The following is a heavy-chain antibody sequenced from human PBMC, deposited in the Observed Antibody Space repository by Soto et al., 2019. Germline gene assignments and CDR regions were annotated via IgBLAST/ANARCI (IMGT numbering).Heavy chain of an antibody. CDR2: ISHLEDT. Sequence: SETLSLTCTVSGGSIAYGGFSWGWIRQSPGKGLEWIGYISHLEDTYFHPTFKSRLTMSIDRSKNQFSLNLSSVTAADRAVYFCARGGGNDPFDSWGQGVLVTVSS. V-gene: IGHV4-30-2*06. J-gene: IGHJ4*02. CDR3: ARGGGNDPFDS. CDR1: GGSIAYGGFS. D-gene: IGHD1-1*01.